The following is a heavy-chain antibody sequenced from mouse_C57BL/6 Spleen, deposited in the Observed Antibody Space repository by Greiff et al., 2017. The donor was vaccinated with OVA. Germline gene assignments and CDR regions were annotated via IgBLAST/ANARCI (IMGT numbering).Heavy chain of an antibody. Sequence: VKLMESGAELVRPGASVKLSCKASGYTFTDYYINWVKQRPGQGLEWIARIYPGSGNTYYNEKFKGKATLTAEKSSSTAYMQLSSLTSEDSAVYFCARSDYGSSYWYFDVWGTGTTVTVSS. CDR1: GYTFTDYY. V-gene: IGHV1-76*01. CDR3: ARSDYGSSYWYFDV. CDR2: IYPGSGNT. D-gene: IGHD1-1*01. J-gene: IGHJ1*03.